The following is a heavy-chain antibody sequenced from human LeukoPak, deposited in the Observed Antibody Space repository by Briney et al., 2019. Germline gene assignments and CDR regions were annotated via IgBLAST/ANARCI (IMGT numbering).Heavy chain of an antibody. CDR2: INTRSYI. V-gene: IGHV3-21*01. Sequence: PGGSLRLSCAASGFTFSSYSMNWVRQAPGKGVEWVSSINTRSYIYSADSVKGRFTISRDNDKNSVYLQMNSLRAEDTAVYYCAREGGYCYGASCRFFDSWGQGTLLTVSS. CDR1: GFTFSSYS. J-gene: IGHJ4*02. D-gene: IGHD2-15*01. CDR3: AREGGYCYGASCRFFDS.